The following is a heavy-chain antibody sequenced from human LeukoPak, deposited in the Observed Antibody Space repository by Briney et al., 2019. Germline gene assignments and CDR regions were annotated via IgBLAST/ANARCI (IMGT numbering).Heavy chain of an antibody. J-gene: IGHJ4*02. CDR3: ARGREIPAIGLDY. D-gene: IGHD5-18*01. V-gene: IGHV1-8*03. CDR1: GYTFTSYD. Sequence: ASVKVSCKASGYTFTSYDINWVRQATGQGLEWMGWMNPNSGNTGYAQKFQGRVTITADESTSTAYMELSSLRSEDTAVYYCARGREIPAIGLDYWGQGTLVTVSS. CDR2: MNPNSGNT.